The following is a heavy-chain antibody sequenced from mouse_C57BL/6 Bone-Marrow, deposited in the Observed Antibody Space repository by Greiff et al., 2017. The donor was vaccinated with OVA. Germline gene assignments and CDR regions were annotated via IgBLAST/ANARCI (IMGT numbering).Heavy chain of an antibody. Sequence: EVKLQESGPGLVKPSQSLSLTCSVPGYSITSGYFWNWIRQFPGNKLVWLGYISYDGSNNYNPSLKNRISITRDTSKNQFFLKLNSVTTEDTATYYCARNAYYSNYDYYAMDYWGQGTSVTVSS. CDR2: ISYDGSN. V-gene: IGHV3-6*01. J-gene: IGHJ4*01. CDR1: GYSITSGYF. D-gene: IGHD2-5*01. CDR3: ARNAYYSNYDYYAMDY.